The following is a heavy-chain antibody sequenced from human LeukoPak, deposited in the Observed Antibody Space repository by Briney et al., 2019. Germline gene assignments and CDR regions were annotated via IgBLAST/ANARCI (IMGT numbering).Heavy chain of an antibody. Sequence: GGSLRLSCAASGFTFSSYSMNWVRQAPGKGLEWVSSISSSSSYIYYADSVKGRFTISRDNSKNTLYLQMGSLRAEDMAVYYCARAPGSGWYAGYSGYYFDYWGQGTLVTVSS. CDR2: ISSSSSYI. CDR1: GFTFSSYS. V-gene: IGHV3-21*01. J-gene: IGHJ4*02. CDR3: ARAPGSGWYAGYSGYYFDY. D-gene: IGHD6-19*01.